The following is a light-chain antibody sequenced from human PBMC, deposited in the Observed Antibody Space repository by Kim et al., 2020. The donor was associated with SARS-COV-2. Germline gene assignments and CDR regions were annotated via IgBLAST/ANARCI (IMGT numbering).Light chain of an antibody. CDR3: QQFHNWPLYS. V-gene: IGKV3-15*01. CDR1: QSLSSN. CDR2: GAS. J-gene: IGKJ2*03. Sequence: VSPGERAPLSCRASQSLSSNLAWYQQKPGQAPRLLIYGASTRAPNIPARFSGSGSGTEFTLTISSLQSEDFAVYYCQQFHNWPLYSFGQGTKLEIK.